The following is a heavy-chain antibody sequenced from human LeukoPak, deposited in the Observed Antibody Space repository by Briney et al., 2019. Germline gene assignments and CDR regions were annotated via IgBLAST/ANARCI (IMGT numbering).Heavy chain of an antibody. CDR3: ARGVSTWYRIAY. J-gene: IGHJ4*02. Sequence: HPGRSLRLSCVASGFPFSSYSFHWVRQAPGKGLEWVALLSYDGSIKHYADSVKGRFTISRDNSKSSVYLQMDSLKAEDTAVYYCARGVSTWYRIAYWGQGTLVTVSS. CDR1: GFPFSSYS. D-gene: IGHD6-13*01. CDR2: LSYDGSIK. V-gene: IGHV3-30*16.